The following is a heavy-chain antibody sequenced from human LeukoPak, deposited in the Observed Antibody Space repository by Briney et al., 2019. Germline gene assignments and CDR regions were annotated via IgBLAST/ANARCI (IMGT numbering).Heavy chain of an antibody. J-gene: IGHJ4*02. CDR3: AKVGPYYDFWSGYFDY. D-gene: IGHD3-3*01. Sequence: GRSLRLSCAASGFTFSSYAMHWVRQAPGKGLEWVAVISYDGSNKYYADSVKGRFTISRDNSKNTLYLQMNSLRAEDTAVYYCAKVGPYYDFWSGYFDYWGQGTLVTVSS. CDR1: GFTFSSYA. V-gene: IGHV3-30-3*01. CDR2: ISYDGSNK.